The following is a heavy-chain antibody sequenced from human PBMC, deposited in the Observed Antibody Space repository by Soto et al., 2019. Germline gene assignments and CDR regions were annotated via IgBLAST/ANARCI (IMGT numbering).Heavy chain of an antibody. Sequence: QVQLVQSGAEVKKPGSSVKVSCKASGGTFSSYAISWVRQAPGQGLEWMGGIIPIFGTANYAQKFQGRVTITADESTSTAYMELSSLRSEDTAVYYCARDETFGGVIVKGNWFDPWGQGTLVTVFS. CDR1: GGTFSSYA. J-gene: IGHJ5*02. D-gene: IGHD3-16*02. CDR3: ARDETFGGVIVKGNWFDP. CDR2: IIPIFGTA. V-gene: IGHV1-69*12.